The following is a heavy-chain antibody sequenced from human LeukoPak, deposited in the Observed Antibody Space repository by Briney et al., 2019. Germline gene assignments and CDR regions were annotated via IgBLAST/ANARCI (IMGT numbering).Heavy chain of an antibody. CDR2: ISYDGSTK. Sequence: GGSLRLSCAASGFIFSSHGLHCVRQAPGKGLEWVAVISYDGSTKYYADSVKGRLTISRDNSRNTVYLQMNSLRAEDTAVYYCAKESCGGSCTSDYFDYWGQGTLVTVSS. CDR3: AKESCGGSCTSDYFDY. CDR1: GFIFSSHG. D-gene: IGHD2-15*01. J-gene: IGHJ4*02. V-gene: IGHV3-30*18.